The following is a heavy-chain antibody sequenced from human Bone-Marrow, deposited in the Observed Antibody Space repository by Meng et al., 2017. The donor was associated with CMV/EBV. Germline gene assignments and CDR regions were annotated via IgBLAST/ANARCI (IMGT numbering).Heavy chain of an antibody. Sequence: SLKISCAASGFTFDDYAMHWVRQAPGKGLEWVSGISWNSGSIGYADSVKGRFTISRDNAKNSLYLQINSLRAEDTALYYCARTATLMLRGIIDQWGQGTLVTVSS. CDR3: ARTATLMLRGIIDQ. D-gene: IGHD3-10*01. V-gene: IGHV3-9*01. CDR1: GFTFDDYA. J-gene: IGHJ5*02. CDR2: ISWNSGSI.